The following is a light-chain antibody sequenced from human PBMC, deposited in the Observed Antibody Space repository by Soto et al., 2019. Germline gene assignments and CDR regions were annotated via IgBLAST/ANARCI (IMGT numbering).Light chain of an antibody. CDR2: GAS. V-gene: IGKV3-15*01. CDR1: QSVSSN. J-gene: IGKJ2*02. Sequence: EIVMTQSPATLSVSPGERATLSCRASQSVSSNLAWYQQKPGQAPRLLIYGASTRGTGIPARFSGSGSGTEFTLSISSLQSEDFAVYYCQQYNNWPRTFGQGTKLVIK. CDR3: QQYNNWPRT.